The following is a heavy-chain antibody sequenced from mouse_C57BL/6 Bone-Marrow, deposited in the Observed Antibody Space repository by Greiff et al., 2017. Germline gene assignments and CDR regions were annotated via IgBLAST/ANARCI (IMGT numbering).Heavy chain of an antibody. Sequence: EVQLVESGAELVRPGASVKLSCTASGFNIKDYYMHWVKQRPEQGLEWIGRIDPEDGDTEYAPKFQGKDTMTADTSSNTAYLQLSSLTSEDTAVYYCTTGITTVVDYWGQGTTLTVSS. J-gene: IGHJ2*01. D-gene: IGHD1-1*01. V-gene: IGHV14-1*01. CDR3: TTGITTVVDY. CDR1: GFNIKDYY. CDR2: IDPEDGDT.